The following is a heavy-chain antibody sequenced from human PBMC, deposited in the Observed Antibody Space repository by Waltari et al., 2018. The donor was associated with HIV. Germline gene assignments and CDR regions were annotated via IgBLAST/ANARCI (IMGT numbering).Heavy chain of an antibody. CDR2: IKQDGSEK. D-gene: IGHD2-2*02. J-gene: IGHJ6*02. V-gene: IGHV3-7*01. CDR3: ASPSIRAGMDV. Sequence: EVQLVESGGGLVQPGGSLRLSCAASGFTFSNFWMSWVRQAPGKGLEWLANIKQDGSEKYYVDSVNGRFTISRDNAKNSLYLQMNSLRAEDTAVYYCASPSIRAGMDVWGQGTTVTVSS. CDR1: GFTFSNFW.